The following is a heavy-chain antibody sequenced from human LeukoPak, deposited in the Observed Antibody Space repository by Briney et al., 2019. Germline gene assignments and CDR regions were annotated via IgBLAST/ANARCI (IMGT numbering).Heavy chain of an antibody. CDR3: AKDAAGSSSWANY. V-gene: IGHV3-33*06. J-gene: IGHJ4*02. CDR1: GFTFSSFG. D-gene: IGHD6-13*01. Sequence: QPWGSLRLSCAASGFTFSSFGMHWVRQAPGKGLEWVAVIWYDGSNKCYADSVKGRFTISRDNSKNTLSLQMNSLRAEDTAVYYCAKDAAGSSSWANYWGQGALVTVSS. CDR2: IWYDGSNK.